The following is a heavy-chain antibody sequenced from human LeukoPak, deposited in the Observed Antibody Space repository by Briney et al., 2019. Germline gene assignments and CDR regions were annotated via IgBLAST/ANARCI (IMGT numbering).Heavy chain of an antibody. V-gene: IGHV4-34*01. D-gene: IGHD1-26*01. CDR1: GGSFSGYY. CDR3: ARGPLPTPNWFDP. Sequence: SETLSLTCAVYGGSFSGYYWSWIRQPPGKGLEWIGEINHSGSTNYNPSLKSRVTISADTSKNQFSLKLSSVTAADTAVYYCARGPLPTPNWFDPWGQGTLVTVSS. CDR2: INHSGST. J-gene: IGHJ5*02.